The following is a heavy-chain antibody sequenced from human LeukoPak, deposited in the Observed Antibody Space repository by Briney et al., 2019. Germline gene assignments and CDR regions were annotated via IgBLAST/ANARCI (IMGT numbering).Heavy chain of an antibody. CDR3: ACLTTADAFDI. Sequence: SETLSLTCTVSGYSITSGYYWGWIRQPPGKGLECIGYIYYSGSTNYNPSLKSRVTISVDTSKNQFSLKLSSVTAADTAVYYCACLTTADAFDIWGQGTMVTVSS. CDR1: GYSITSGYY. CDR2: IYYSGST. J-gene: IGHJ3*02. V-gene: IGHV4-61*01. D-gene: IGHD3-22*01.